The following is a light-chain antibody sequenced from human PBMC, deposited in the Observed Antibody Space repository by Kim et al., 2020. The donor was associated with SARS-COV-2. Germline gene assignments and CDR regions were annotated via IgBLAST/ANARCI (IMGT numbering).Light chain of an antibody. CDR3: MIWPSNAYV. V-gene: IGLV5-37*01. CDR1: SDINVGSYN. J-gene: IGLJ1*01. CDR2: YYSDSDK. Sequence: QSVLTQPPSSSASPGESARLTCTLPSDINVGSYNIYWYQQKPGSPPRYLLYYYSDSDKGQGSGVPSRFSGSKDASATTGILLISGLQSEDEADYYCMIWPSNAYVFGTGTKVTVL.